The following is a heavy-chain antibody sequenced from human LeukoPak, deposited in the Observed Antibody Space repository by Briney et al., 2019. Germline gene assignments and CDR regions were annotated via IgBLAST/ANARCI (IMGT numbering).Heavy chain of an antibody. Sequence: KSSETLSLTCTVSGGSISSYYWSRIRQPPGKGLEWIGYIYYSGSTNYNPSLKSRVTISVDTSKNQFSLKLSSVTAADTAVYYCARGGGYNQVDYWGQGTLVTVSS. CDR1: GGSISSYY. J-gene: IGHJ4*02. V-gene: IGHV4-59*08. D-gene: IGHD5-24*01. CDR3: ARGGGYNQVDY. CDR2: IYYSGST.